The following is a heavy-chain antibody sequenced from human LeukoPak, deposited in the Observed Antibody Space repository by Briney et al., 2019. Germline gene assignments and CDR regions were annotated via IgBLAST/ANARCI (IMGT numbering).Heavy chain of an antibody. CDR2: INHSGST. CDR1: GGSFSGYY. Sequence: SETLSLTCVVYGGSFSGYYWSWIRQPPGKGLEWIGEINHSGSTNYNPSLKSRVTISVDTSKNQFSLKLSSVTAADTAVYYCARGLGYCSSTSCSYYYYYGMDVWGQGTTVTVSS. CDR3: ARGLGYCSSTSCSYYYYYGMDV. V-gene: IGHV4-34*01. J-gene: IGHJ6*02. D-gene: IGHD2-2*01.